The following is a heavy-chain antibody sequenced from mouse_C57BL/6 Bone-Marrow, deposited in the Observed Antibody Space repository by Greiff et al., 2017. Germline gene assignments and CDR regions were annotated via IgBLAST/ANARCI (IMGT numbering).Heavy chain of an antibody. D-gene: IGHD1-1*01. J-gene: IGHJ4*01. Sequence: EVKLLESGPGLVKPSPSLSLTCSVTGSSITSGYYWNWIRQFPGNKLEWMGYISYDGSNNSNPSLKNRISITRDTSKNQFFLKLNSVTTEDTATYYCARVPIYYYGSSYAGYAMDYWGQGTSVTVSS. CDR1: GSSITSGYY. V-gene: IGHV3-6*01. CDR2: ISYDGSN. CDR3: ARVPIYYYGSSYAGYAMDY.